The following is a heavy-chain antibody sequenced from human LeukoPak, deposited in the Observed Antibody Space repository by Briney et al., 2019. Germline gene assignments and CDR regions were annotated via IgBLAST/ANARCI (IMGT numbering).Heavy chain of an antibody. CDR2: IYYSGST. CDR1: GGSISSFY. Sequence: PSETLSLTCTVSGGSISSFYWNWIRQPPGKGLEWSGYIYYSGSTNYNPSLKSRVTMSLDTSKNQFSLKVNSVTAADTAVYSCARGYCSGGNCYYDNWGQGTLVTVSS. J-gene: IGHJ4*02. V-gene: IGHV4-59*08. D-gene: IGHD2-15*01. CDR3: ARGYCSGGNCYYDN.